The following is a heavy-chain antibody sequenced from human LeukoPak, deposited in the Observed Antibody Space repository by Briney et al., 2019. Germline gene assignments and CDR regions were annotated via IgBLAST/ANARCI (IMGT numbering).Heavy chain of an antibody. CDR3: ARVPSSGWLYYFDY. CDR1: GFIFSSYA. D-gene: IGHD6-19*01. V-gene: IGHV3-30*04. CDR2: LSYDGRDE. Sequence: GGSLRHSCAASGFIFSSYALHWVRQAPGKGLEWVAVLSYDGRDESYADSVKGRFTISRDNSKNTLYLQMNNLGAEDTAVYYCARVPSSGWLYYFDYWGQGTLVTVSS. J-gene: IGHJ4*02.